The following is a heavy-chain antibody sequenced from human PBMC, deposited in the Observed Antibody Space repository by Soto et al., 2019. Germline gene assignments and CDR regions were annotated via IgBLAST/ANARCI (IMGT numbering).Heavy chain of an antibody. CDR2: ISGSGGST. D-gene: IGHD3-10*01. CDR3: EKYPPHYYGSGSYYRWLDT. CDR1: GFTFIIYA. Sequence: GWSXRLSCSSSGFTFIIYAVIWFRQAPGKGREWVSAISGSGGSTYYADSVKGRFTISRDNSKNTLYLQMNSLRAEDTAVYYCEKYPPHYYGSGSYYRWLDTWGQGTLVTVSS. V-gene: IGHV3-23*01. J-gene: IGHJ5*02.